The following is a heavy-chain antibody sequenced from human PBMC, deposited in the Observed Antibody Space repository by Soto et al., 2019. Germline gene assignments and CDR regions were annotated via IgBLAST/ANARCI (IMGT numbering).Heavy chain of an antibody. D-gene: IGHD4-17*01. J-gene: IGHJ4*02. CDR2: INPSGGST. CDR1: GYTFPSYY. Sequence: QVQLVQSGAEVKKPGASVKVSCKASGYTFPSYYMHWVRQAPGHGLEWRGIINPSGGSTSYAQKFQGTATLTRDTSTSTVYMDLSSLRSEYTAVDYCARVHMTTVTTGPENIDNWGQGTLVTVSS. V-gene: IGHV1-46*01. CDR3: ARVHMTTVTTGPENIDN.